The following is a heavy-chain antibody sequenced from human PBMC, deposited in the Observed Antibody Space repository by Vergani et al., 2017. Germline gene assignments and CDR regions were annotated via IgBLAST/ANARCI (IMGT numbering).Heavy chain of an antibody. J-gene: IGHJ6*02. V-gene: IGHV4-61*02. CDR3: ARDPLYSTTWPFLLLDMDV. D-gene: IGHD6-13*01. CDR1: GSSISSGSYY. CDR2: FYTGGGT. Sequence: QVQLQESGPGLVRPSQTLSLTCTVSGSSISSGSYYWSWFRQPAGKGLEWIGRFYTGGGTSYNPSLQSRVTISVDTSKNQFSLQLSSVTAADTAVYYCARDPLYSTTWPFLLLDMDVWGQGTTVTVSS.